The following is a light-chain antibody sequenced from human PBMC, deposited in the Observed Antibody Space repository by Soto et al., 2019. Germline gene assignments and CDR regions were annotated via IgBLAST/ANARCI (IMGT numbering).Light chain of an antibody. CDR1: QSVSSY. CDR3: QQRSNWPPLS. Sequence: EIVLTQSPATLSLSPGERATLSCRASQSVSSYLAWYQQKPGQAPRLLIYDASNRATGIPARFSGSGSGTDFTLTISSLEPEDCADYYWQQRSNWPPLSFGGGTKVEIK. J-gene: IGKJ4*01. CDR2: DAS. V-gene: IGKV3-11*01.